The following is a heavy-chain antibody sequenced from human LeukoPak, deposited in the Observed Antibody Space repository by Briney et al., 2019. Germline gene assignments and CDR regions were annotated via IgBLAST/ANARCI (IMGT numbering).Heavy chain of an antibody. J-gene: IGHJ4*02. Sequence: GGSLRLSCAASGFTFSSYSMNWVRQAPGKGLEWVSYISSSSSTISYAVSVKGRFTISRDNAKNSLYLQMNSLRAEHTAVYYCARVRGSSPLVDYWGQGTLVTVSS. D-gene: IGHD1-26*01. CDR3: ARVRGSSPLVDY. CDR2: ISSSSSTI. V-gene: IGHV3-48*01. CDR1: GFTFSSYS.